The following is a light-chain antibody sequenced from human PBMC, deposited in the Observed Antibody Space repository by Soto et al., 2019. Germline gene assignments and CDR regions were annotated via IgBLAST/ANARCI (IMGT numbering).Light chain of an antibody. V-gene: IGKV3-20*01. CDR1: QSVSSNS. J-gene: IGKJ1*01. CDR2: GAS. Sequence: EIVLTQSPGTLSLSPGERASLSCRASQSVSSNSLAWYQQKPGQAPRLLIYGASSRATGIPDRFSGSGSGSGTDFTLTISRLEPEDFAVYYCQQYISSPWTFGQGTKVDI. CDR3: QQYISSPWT.